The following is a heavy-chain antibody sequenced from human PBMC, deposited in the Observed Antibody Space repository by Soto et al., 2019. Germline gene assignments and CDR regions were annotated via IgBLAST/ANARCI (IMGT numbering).Heavy chain of an antibody. CDR2: IYYSGST. D-gene: IGHD2-15*01. V-gene: IGHV4-59*12. Sequence: SETLSLTCTVSGGSISSYYWSWIRQPPGKGLEWIGYIYYSGSTNYNPSLKSRVTISVDTSKNQFSLKLSSVTAADTAVYYCARGGVGAAPTYWGQGTLVTVSS. CDR1: GGSISSYY. J-gene: IGHJ4*02. CDR3: ARGGVGAAPTY.